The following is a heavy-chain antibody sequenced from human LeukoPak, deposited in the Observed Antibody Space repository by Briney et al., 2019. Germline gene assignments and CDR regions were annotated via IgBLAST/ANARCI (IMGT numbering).Heavy chain of an antibody. Sequence: SETLSLTCAVYGGSFTGYYWSWIRQPPGKGLEWIGEIDHSGSTNYNPSLKSRVTISVDTSKNQFSLELSSVTAADTAVYYCASSNHFWSGYYLLDHWGQGTLVAVSS. CDR2: IDHSGST. J-gene: IGHJ4*02. CDR3: ASSNHFWSGYYLLDH. V-gene: IGHV4-34*01. CDR1: GGSFTGYY. D-gene: IGHD3-3*02.